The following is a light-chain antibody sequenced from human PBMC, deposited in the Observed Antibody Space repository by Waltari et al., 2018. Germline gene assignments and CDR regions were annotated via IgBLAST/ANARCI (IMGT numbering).Light chain of an antibody. CDR2: GAS. J-gene: IGKJ4*01. CDR3: QQYNNWPLT. Sequence: EIVMTQSPATLSVSPGERATLSCRTSQSVSSSLAWYQQKPGQAPRLLIYGASTRATGLPARFSGSGSGKEFTLMISSLQSEDFAVYYCQQYNNWPLTFGGGTRVEI. V-gene: IGKV3-15*01. CDR1: QSVSSS.